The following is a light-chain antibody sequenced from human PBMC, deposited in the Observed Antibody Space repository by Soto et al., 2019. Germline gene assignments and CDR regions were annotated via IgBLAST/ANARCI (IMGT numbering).Light chain of an antibody. V-gene: IGKV2-28*01. CDR3: RQALQPPIVT. CDR2: LGS. Sequence: DIVMTQSPLSLPVTPGEPASISSRSSQSLLHSNGYNYLDWYLQKPGQSPQILIYLGSKRASGVPERFSGSASGADFTPKSSRVEAEFVGVNYCRQALQPPIVTFGPGTKVDI. CDR1: QSLLHSNGYNY. J-gene: IGKJ3*01.